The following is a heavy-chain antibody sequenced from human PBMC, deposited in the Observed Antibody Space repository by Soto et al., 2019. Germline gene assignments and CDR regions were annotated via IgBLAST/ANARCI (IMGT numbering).Heavy chain of an antibody. D-gene: IGHD3-3*01. CDR3: AKTQTFNGYYGGFDA. J-gene: IGHJ4*02. V-gene: IGHV3-30*18. Sequence: QVQLVESGGGVVQPGRSLRLSCAASGFHFGTYGLHWVRQAPGKGLEWVAAISFDGGNQYYADSVKGRFTISRDNSKSTLYLQMNSLGAEDTATYYCAKTQTFNGYYGGFDAWGQGTRVTVSS. CDR2: ISFDGGNQ. CDR1: GFHFGTYG.